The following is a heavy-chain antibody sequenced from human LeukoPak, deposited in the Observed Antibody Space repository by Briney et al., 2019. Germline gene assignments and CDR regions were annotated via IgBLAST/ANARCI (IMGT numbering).Heavy chain of an antibody. CDR3: ARDYSEVVAATSSDRTFDI. CDR1: GGSISSSSYY. D-gene: IGHD2-15*01. V-gene: IGHV4-39*07. J-gene: IGHJ3*02. Sequence: SETLSLTCTVSGGSISSSSYYWGWIRQPPGKGLEWIGSIYYSGSTYYNPSLKSRVTISVDTSKNQFSLKLSSVTAADTAVYYCARDYSEVVAATSSDRTFDIWGQGTMVTVSS. CDR2: IYYSGST.